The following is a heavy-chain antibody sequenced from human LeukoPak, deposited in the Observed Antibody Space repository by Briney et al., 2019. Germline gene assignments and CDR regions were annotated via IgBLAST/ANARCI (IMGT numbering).Heavy chain of an antibody. J-gene: IGHJ4*02. CDR3: AKALLPSSSSWFDY. CDR1: GFIVSSNY. CDR2: IFKSGTT. D-gene: IGHD6-6*01. Sequence: GSLRLSCAASGFIVSSNYMSWVRQAPGKGLEWVSAIFKSGTTYYADSVKGRFTISRDNSKNTLYLQMNSLRAEDTAVYYCAKALLPSSSSWFDYWGQGTLVTVSS. V-gene: IGHV3-53*01.